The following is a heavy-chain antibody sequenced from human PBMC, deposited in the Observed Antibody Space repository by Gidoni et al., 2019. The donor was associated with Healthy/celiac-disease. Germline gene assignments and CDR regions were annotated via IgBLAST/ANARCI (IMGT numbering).Heavy chain of an antibody. Sequence: QVQLQESGPGLVKPSQTLSLTCTVSGCPISSGRYYWRCIRQPAGKGLEWIGRIYTSGSTNYNPSLKSRVTISVDTSKNQFSLKLSSVTAADTAVYYCARDSGFRGYGDFYYYYYGMDVWGQGTTVTVSS. J-gene: IGHJ6*02. V-gene: IGHV4-61*02. CDR1: GCPISSGRYY. CDR3: ARDSGFRGYGDFYYYYYGMDV. D-gene: IGHD4-17*01. CDR2: IYTSGST.